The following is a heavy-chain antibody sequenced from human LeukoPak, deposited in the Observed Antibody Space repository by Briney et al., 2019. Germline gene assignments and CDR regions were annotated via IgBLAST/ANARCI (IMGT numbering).Heavy chain of an antibody. CDR1: GFTVSSNS. CDR2: IYSDNT. J-gene: IGHJ3*02. CDR3: ASPTTVTTYDAFDI. Sequence: PGGSLRLSCTVSGFTVSSNSMSWVRQAPGKGLEWVSFIYSDNTHYSDSVKGRFTISRDNSKNTLYLQMNSLRAEDTAVYYCASPTTVTTYDAFDIWGQGTMVTVSS. D-gene: IGHD4-17*01. V-gene: IGHV3-53*01.